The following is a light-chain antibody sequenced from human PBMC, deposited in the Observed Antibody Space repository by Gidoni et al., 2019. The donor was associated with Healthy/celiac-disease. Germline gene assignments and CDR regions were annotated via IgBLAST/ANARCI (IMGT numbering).Light chain of an antibody. V-gene: IGLV1-47*01. Sequence: QSVLTQPPSASGTPGPRVTISWSGSSSNIGSNYVSWYQQLPGTAPKLLIYRNNQRPSGVPDRFSGSKSGTSASLAISGLRSEDEADYYCAAWDDSLSGWVFGGGTKLTVL. CDR1: SSNIGSNY. J-gene: IGLJ3*02. CDR3: AAWDDSLSGWV. CDR2: RNN.